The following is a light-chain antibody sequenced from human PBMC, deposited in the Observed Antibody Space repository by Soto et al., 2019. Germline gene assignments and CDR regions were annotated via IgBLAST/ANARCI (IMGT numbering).Light chain of an antibody. CDR2: DTF. Sequence: IVLTQAPASLSLSPGERATLSCRASQDISTYLAWYQQKPGQAPRLFIYDTFNRASDVPSRFSGSGSGTVFTLTINNVAPEDSAIYYCQQRSTWPLTFVGGTKLEIK. V-gene: IGKV3-11*01. J-gene: IGKJ4*01. CDR1: QDISTY. CDR3: QQRSTWPLT.